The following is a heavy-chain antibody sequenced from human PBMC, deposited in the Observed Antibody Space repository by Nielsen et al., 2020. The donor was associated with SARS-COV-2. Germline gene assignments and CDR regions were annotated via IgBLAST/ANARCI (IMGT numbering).Heavy chain of an antibody. J-gene: IGHJ6*03. CDR1: GGSISGENYF. Sequence: SETLSLTCTVSGGSISGENYFWTWIRQHPGKGLEWIGSIYYTGTTFYNPSLKSRVTISVDTSKDQFSLKVSSVTAADTAVYFCARGDLVVVPSPILGLGPFFYYFYLDVWGKGTTVIVSS. V-gene: IGHV4-31*03. CDR3: ARGDLVVVPSPILGLGPFFYYFYLDV. CDR2: IYYTGTT. D-gene: IGHD2-2*01.